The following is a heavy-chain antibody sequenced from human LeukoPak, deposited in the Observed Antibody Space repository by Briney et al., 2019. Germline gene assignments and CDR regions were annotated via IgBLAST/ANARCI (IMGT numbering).Heavy chain of an antibody. J-gene: IGHJ3*02. CDR3: ARDCTAMVADAFDI. CDR1: GFSFGSYG. CDR2: IGGNGGTT. Sequence: GGSLRLSCAASGFSFGSYGLSWGRQAPGKGPQWVSYIGGNGGTTRYADSVEGRFTISRDNAKNSLYLQMNSLRAEDTAVYYCARDCTAMVADAFDIWGQGTMVTVSS. D-gene: IGHD5-18*01. V-gene: IGHV3-48*04.